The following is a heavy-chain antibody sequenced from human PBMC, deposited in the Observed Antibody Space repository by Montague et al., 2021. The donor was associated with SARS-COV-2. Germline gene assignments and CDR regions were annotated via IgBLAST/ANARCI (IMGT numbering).Heavy chain of an antibody. CDR1: GASRSTKNYY. CDR2: ISYSATS. CDR3: AGLGITLGGVIVIRYYFDF. Sequence: SETLSLTCTFSGASRSTKNYYWGWIRQPPGKGLEWIGSISYSATSYSTPSLKSRVTMSVDTSRNQLSLNLISVTVADTAVYYCAGLGITLGGVIVIRYYFDFWGQGTLVTVSS. D-gene: IGHD3-16*02. V-gene: IGHV4-39*01. J-gene: IGHJ4*02.